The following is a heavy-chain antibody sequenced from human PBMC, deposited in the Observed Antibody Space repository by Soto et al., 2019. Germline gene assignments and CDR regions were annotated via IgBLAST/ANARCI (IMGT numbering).Heavy chain of an antibody. CDR3: ARDKISGLFDY. V-gene: IGHV4-59*12. J-gene: IGHJ4*02. CDR2: VYNSGST. CDR1: GGSITSYN. Sequence: SETLSLTCTVSGGSITSYNWNWLRQPPGKALEWIGYVYNSGSTNYSPSLKSRVTISVDTSKNQFSLKLTSVTAADTAVYYCARDKISGLFDYWGQGTLVTVSA.